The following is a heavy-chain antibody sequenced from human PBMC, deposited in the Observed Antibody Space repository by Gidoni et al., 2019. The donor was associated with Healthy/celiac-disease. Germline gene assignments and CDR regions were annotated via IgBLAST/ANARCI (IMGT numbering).Heavy chain of an antibody. CDR2: ISSSSSYI. CDR3: ARDIAAAGTIGYYYYYGMDV. D-gene: IGHD6-13*01. V-gene: IGHV3-21*01. J-gene: IGHJ6*02. Sequence: EVQLVESGGGLVKPGGSLRRACAASGFTFSTYSMNWVRQAPGKGLEWVSSISSSSSYIYYADSVKGRFTISRDNAKNSLYLQMNSLRAEDTAVYYCARDIAAAGTIGYYYYYGMDVWGQGTTVTVSS. CDR1: GFTFSTYS.